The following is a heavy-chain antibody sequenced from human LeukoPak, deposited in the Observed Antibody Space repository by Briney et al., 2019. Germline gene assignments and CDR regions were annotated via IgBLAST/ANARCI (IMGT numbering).Heavy chain of an antibody. J-gene: IGHJ5*02. V-gene: IGHV4-39*01. Sequence: SETLSLTCTVSGGSISSSSYYWGWIRQPPGKGLEWIGSIYYSGSTYYNPSLKSRVTISVDTSKNQFSLKLSSVTAADTAVYYCARRVTSRLGDFSYWFDPWGQGTLVTVSS. CDR3: ARRVTSRLGDFSYWFDP. CDR1: GGSISSSSYY. CDR2: IYYSGST. D-gene: IGHD3-3*01.